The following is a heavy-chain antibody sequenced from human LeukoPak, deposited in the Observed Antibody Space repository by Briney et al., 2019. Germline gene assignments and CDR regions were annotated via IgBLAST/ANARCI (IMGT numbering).Heavy chain of an antibody. CDR1: GFTFSTNA. J-gene: IGHJ4*02. V-gene: IGHV3-23*01. CDR2: ISGSGAST. Sequence: GGSLRLSCLTSGFTFSTNAMSWVRQAPGKGLEWISGISGSGASTYYADSVTGRFTISRDNSRDTLYLQMNSLRGDDTAVYYCAKDVGKWESLHFFDYWGQGTLVTVSS. D-gene: IGHD1-26*01. CDR3: AKDVGKWESLHFFDY.